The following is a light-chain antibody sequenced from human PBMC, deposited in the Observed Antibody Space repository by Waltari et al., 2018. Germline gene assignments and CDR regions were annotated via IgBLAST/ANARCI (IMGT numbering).Light chain of an antibody. Sequence: DTQMTQSPSSLSASVGDSVTITCRAGQTVGSHLNWSQQRPGTVPKILISGASMLESGVPSRFSGSASGTVFTLTINSLQPEDFATYYCQQYNNWPGTFGQGTKVEIK. J-gene: IGKJ1*01. CDR2: GAS. CDR3: QQYNNWPGT. V-gene: IGKV1-39*01. CDR1: QTVGSH.